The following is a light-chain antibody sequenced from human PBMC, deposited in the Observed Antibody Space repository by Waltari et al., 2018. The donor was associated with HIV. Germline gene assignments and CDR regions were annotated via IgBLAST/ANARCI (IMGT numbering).Light chain of an antibody. Sequence: NFMLTQPHSVSESPGKTVAISCTRSSGSIASHFLQWYQQRPGSAPTIVIYEDNQRPSGVPDRFSGSIDSSSNSASLTISGLKTEDEADYYCQSYDSSNVVFGGGTKLTVL. CDR3: QSYDSSNVV. CDR2: EDN. CDR1: SGSIASHF. J-gene: IGLJ2*01. V-gene: IGLV6-57*03.